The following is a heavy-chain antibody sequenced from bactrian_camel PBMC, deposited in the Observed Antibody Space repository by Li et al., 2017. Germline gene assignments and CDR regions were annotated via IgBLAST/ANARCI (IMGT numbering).Heavy chain of an antibody. CDR1: GYTLSDSD. D-gene: IGHD3*01. CDR3: ATGVLGAWINFGY. V-gene: IGHV3S9*01. CDR2: LYSDGTP. Sequence: HVQLVESGGGSVQAGQTLTLSCTSSGYTLSDSDVAWYRQAPGNECERVSALYSDGTPNYADSVKGRFTISRDNAKNTVYLQMNSLKTEDTAVYYCATGVLGAWINFGYWGQGTQVTVS. J-gene: IGHJ6*01.